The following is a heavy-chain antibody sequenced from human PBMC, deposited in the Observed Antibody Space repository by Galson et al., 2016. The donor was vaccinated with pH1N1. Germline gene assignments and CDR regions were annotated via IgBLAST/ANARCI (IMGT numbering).Heavy chain of an antibody. CDR2: FCGSGGRI. D-gene: IGHD7-27*01. CDR3: TKLGIDAFDI. J-gene: IGHJ3*02. V-gene: IGHV3-23*01. Sequence: SLRLSCAASGFTFSSHGMSWVRQAPGKGLEWVSGFCGSGGRIDYADFVKGRFTISRDSSQNTLYLQMNSLRVEDTAVYYCTKLGIDAFDIWGQGTMVTVSS. CDR1: GFTFSSHG.